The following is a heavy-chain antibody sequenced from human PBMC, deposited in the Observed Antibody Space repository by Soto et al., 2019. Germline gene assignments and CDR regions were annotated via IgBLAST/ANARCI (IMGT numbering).Heavy chain of an antibody. CDR2: IKSKTDGGTT. D-gene: IGHD5-18*01. CDR3: TRQPDTAMVTYYFDY. CDR1: GFTFSNAW. V-gene: IGHV3-15*01. J-gene: IGHJ4*02. Sequence: GGSLRLSCAASGFTFSNAWMSWVRQAPGKGLEWVGRIKSKTDGGTTDYAAPVKGRITISRDDSKNTLYLQMNSLKTEDTAVYYCTRQPDTAMVTYYFDYWGQGTLVTVSS.